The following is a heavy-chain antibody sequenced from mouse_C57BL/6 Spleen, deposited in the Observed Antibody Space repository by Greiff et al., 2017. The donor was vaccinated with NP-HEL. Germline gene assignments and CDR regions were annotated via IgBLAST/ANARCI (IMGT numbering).Heavy chain of an antibody. CDR1: GFTFSSYG. CDR3: ARHERDYGSSLYYAMDY. V-gene: IGHV5-6*01. Sequence: EVQGVESGGDLVKPGGSLKLSCAASGFTFSSYGMSWVRQTPDKRLEWVATISSGGSYTYYPDSVKGRFTISRDTATNTLYLKMSSLKSEDTAMDYCARHERDYGSSLYYAMDYWGQGTSVTVSA. J-gene: IGHJ4*01. D-gene: IGHD1-1*01. CDR2: ISSGGSYT.